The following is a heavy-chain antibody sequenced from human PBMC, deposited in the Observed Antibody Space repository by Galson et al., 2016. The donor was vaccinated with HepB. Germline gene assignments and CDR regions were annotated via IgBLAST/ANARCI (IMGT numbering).Heavy chain of an antibody. D-gene: IGHD3-16*01. V-gene: IGHV3-33*01. J-gene: IGHJ6*02. CDR2: IWYDGSKT. CDR1: GFTFNNYG. Sequence: SLRLSCAASGFTFNNYGMHWVRQAPGKGLEWVAIIWYDGSKTYYTDSVRGRFTISRDNSKNTLYLQMNSLRVEDTAVYYCARVAGVWGTPRPHGMDVWGQGTTVTVSS. CDR3: ARVAGVWGTPRPHGMDV.